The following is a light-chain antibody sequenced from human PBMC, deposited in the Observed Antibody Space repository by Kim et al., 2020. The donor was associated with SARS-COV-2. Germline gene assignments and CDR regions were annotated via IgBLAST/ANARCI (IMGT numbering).Light chain of an antibody. J-gene: IGKJ1*01. V-gene: IGKV1-27*01. CDR3: QKYSSAPLA. CDR2: GAS. Sequence: ASVGKRVPFSCRGKHGISNDLAWYQQKPGQVPKLLIYGASSLPSGVPFRFSGSGSGTDFTLTIRSLQPEDAASYYCQKYSSAPLAFGQGTKVDIK. CDR1: HGISND.